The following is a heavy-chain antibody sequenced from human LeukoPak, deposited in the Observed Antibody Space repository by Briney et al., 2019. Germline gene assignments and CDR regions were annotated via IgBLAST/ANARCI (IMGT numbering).Heavy chain of an antibody. D-gene: IGHD6-13*01. J-gene: IGHJ4*02. CDR2: ISSSGRTI. Sequence: GGSLRLSCAASGFTVSSYEMNWVRQAPGKGLEWVSYISSSGRTIYYADSVKGRFTISRDNAKNSLFLQINSLRAEDTAVYYCATHSSSWEYFDYWGQGTLVTVSS. CDR1: GFTVSSYE. CDR3: ATHSSSWEYFDY. V-gene: IGHV3-48*03.